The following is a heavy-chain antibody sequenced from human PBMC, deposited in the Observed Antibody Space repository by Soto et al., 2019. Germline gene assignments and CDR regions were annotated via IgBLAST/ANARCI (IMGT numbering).Heavy chain of an antibody. CDR1: GFTFTSSA. D-gene: IGHD3-3*01. V-gene: IGHV1-58*01. J-gene: IGHJ4*02. Sequence: SVKVSCKASGFTFTSSAVQWVRQARGQRLEWIGWIVVGSGNTNYAQKFQERVTITRDMSTSTAYMELRSLRSEDTAVYYCAAVGYDFWSGYYPFDYWGQGTLVTVSS. CDR2: IVVGSGNT. CDR3: AAVGYDFWSGYYPFDY.